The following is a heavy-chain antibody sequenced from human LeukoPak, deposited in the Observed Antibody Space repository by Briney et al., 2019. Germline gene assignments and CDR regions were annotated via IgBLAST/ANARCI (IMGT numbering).Heavy chain of an antibody. J-gene: IGHJ4*02. CDR1: GGSISTYY. CDR3: ARGAAAGDY. V-gene: IGHV4-59*01. Sequence: SETLSLTCTVSGGSISTYYWSWTRHPPGRGLEWIGYIYYRGSTNYSPSLKSRVTISIDTSKNQFSLKLSSVTAADTAVYYCARGAAAGDYWGQGTLVTVSS. D-gene: IGHD6-13*01. CDR2: IYYRGST.